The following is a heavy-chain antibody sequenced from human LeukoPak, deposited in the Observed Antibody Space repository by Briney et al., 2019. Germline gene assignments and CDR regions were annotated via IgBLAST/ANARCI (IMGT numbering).Heavy chain of an antibody. Sequence: SVRVSCKASGFTFTTSAMQWVRQARGQRLEWIGWIVVDTGYTNYAQTFQERLTITRDMSTSTAYMDLSSLRSEDTAVYYCAADLTPQTGYAYGMGVWGQGTTVTVSS. D-gene: IGHD5-12*01. J-gene: IGHJ6*02. CDR1: GFTFTTSA. CDR3: AADLTPQTGYAYGMGV. V-gene: IGHV1-58*02. CDR2: IVVDTGYT.